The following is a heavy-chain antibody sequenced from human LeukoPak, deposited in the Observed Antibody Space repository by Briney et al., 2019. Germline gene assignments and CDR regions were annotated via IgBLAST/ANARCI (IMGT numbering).Heavy chain of an antibody. CDR1: GFTFSSYS. J-gene: IGHJ4*02. CDR3: ASEIMITFGGVIATDY. Sequence: GGSLRLSCAASGFTFSSYSMNWVRQAPGKGLEWVSSISSSSYIYYADSVKGRFTISKDNAKNSLYLQMNSLRAEDTAVYYCASEIMITFGGVIATDYWGQGTLVTVSS. CDR2: ISSSSYI. V-gene: IGHV3-21*01. D-gene: IGHD3-16*02.